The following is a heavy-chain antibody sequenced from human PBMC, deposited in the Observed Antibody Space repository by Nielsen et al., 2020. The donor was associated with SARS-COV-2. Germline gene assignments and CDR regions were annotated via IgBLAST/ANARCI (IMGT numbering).Heavy chain of an antibody. D-gene: IGHD6-19*01. J-gene: IGHJ2*01. CDR2: ISSSSSYT. Sequence: GESLKISCAASGFTFSDSYMSWIRQAPGKGLEWISYISSSSSYTNYADSLKGRFTISRDNAKNSLYLQMNSLRAEDTAVYYCARVAGTPPVSYSYFDLWGRGTLVTVSS. V-gene: IGHV3-11*05. CDR1: GFTFSDSY. CDR3: ARVAGTPPVSYSYFDL.